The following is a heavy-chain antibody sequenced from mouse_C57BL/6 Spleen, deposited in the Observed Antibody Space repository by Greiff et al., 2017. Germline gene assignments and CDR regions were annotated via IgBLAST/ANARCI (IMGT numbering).Heavy chain of an antibody. CDR1: GYTFTDYY. CDR2: IYPGSGNT. V-gene: IGHV1-76*01. CDR3: ARSPSYYGSSYGYFDV. Sequence: QVQLQQSGAELVRPGASVKLSCKASGYTFTDYYINWVKQRPGQGLEWIARIYPGSGNTYYNEKFRGKATLTAEKSSSTAYMQRSSLTSEDSAVYFCARSPSYYGSSYGYFDVWGTGTTVTVSS. D-gene: IGHD1-1*01. J-gene: IGHJ1*03.